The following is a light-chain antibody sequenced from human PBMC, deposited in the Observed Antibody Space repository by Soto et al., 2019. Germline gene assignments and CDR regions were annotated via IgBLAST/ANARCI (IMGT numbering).Light chain of an antibody. V-gene: IGKV1-39*01. CDR1: QSISSY. CDR2: AAS. Sequence: DIQMTQSPSSLSASVGDRVTITCRASQSISSYLNWYQQKPGKAPKLLIYAASSLQSGVPSRFSVSGSGTDFTLTISSLQPEDVATYYCQQSYSTPPTFGQGTKVDIK. CDR3: QQSYSTPPT. J-gene: IGKJ1*01.